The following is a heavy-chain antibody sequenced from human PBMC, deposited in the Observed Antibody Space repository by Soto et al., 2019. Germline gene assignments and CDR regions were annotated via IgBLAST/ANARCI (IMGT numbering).Heavy chain of an antibody. V-gene: IGHV4-39*02. CDR2: IYYSGST. Sequence: WETLSLTCPLSDGSPSRGCYYWGWPRPHPGKGLAGIGHIYYSGSTYYNPCLKSRVVISVDPSKKHFSLRLTSVTAADTAVYYCALALPAAGTFGSWGPGTLVTDS. CDR1: DGSPSRGCYY. CDR3: ALALPAAGTFGS. J-gene: IGHJ4*02. D-gene: IGHD6-13*01.